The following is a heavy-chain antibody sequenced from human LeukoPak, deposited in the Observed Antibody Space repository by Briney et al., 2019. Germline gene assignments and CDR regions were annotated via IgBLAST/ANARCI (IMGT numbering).Heavy chain of an antibody. CDR1: GFTFSSYA. D-gene: IGHD6-6*01. J-gene: IGHJ4*02. CDR3: AKSETLAIRPFDFDY. V-gene: IGHV3-23*01. Sequence: QPGGSLRLSCAASGFTFSSYAMSWVRQAPGKGLEWVSAISGSGGSTYYADSVKGRFTISRDNSKNTLYVRMSSLRAEDTALYYCAKSETLAIRPFDFDYWGQGILVTVSS. CDR2: ISGSGGST.